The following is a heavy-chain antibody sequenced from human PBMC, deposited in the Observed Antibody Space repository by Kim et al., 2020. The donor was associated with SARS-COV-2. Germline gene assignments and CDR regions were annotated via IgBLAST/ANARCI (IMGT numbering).Heavy chain of an antibody. CDR3: AQSAAGTWRRFDY. J-gene: IGHJ4*02. V-gene: IGHV1-18*04. CDR2: ISAYNGNT. CDR1: GYTFTSYG. Sequence: ASVKVSCKASGYTFTSYGISWVRQAPGQGLEWMGWISAYNGNTNYAQKLQGRVTMTTDTSTSTAYMELRSLRSDDTAVYYCAQSAAGTWRRFDYWAREPWSPSPQ. D-gene: IGHD6-13*01.